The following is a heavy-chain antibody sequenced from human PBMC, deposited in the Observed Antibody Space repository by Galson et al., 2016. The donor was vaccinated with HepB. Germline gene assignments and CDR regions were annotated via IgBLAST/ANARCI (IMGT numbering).Heavy chain of an antibody. CDR3: ARDYYDRRGYNKKYYSGLDV. J-gene: IGHJ6*02. Sequence: SLRLSCAVSGFTFRDYSMNWVRQAPGKGLEWVSYIGGGRSLIYYSDSVKGRFTISRDNAKNSLYLQMNSLRDEDTAVYYCARDYYDRRGYNKKYYSGLDVWGQGTTVTVAS. D-gene: IGHD3-22*01. V-gene: IGHV3-48*02. CDR2: IGGGRSLI. CDR1: GFTFRDYS.